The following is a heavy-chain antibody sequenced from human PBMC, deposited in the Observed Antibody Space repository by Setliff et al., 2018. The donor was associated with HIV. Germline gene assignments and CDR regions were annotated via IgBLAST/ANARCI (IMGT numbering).Heavy chain of an antibody. CDR1: GLRVSDAW. V-gene: IGHV3-15*01. J-gene: IGHJ4*02. CDR3: NHMWHYFDGTGYNRMYYFDY. CDR2: IKSETDGWTP. Sequence: SGGSLRLACAVSGLRVSDAWLSWVRQAPGKGLECLARIKSETDGWTPDYAAPVKGRFTILGDDSKNMLYLEMSNLQTEDTAMYYCNHMWHYFDGTGYNRMYYFDYLGQGALVTVS. D-gene: IGHD3-22*01.